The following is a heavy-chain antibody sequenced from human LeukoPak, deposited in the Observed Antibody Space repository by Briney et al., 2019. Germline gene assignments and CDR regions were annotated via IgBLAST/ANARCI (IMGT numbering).Heavy chain of an antibody. Sequence: GGSLRLSCAASGFSLSDYWMGWVRQAPGKGLEWVANIKEYGTEEYYVDSVKGRFTISRDNAKNSLSPQMNSLRAEDKAVYYCATMRLDFWSGYYVRGYYLDYWGQGTLVTVSS. V-gene: IGHV3-7*01. J-gene: IGHJ4*02. CDR2: IKEYGTEE. D-gene: IGHD3-3*01. CDR3: ATMRLDFWSGYYVRGYYLDY. CDR1: GFSLSDYW.